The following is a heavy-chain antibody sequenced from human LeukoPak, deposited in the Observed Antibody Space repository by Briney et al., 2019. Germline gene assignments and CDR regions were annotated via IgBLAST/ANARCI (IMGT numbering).Heavy chain of an antibody. CDR2: TSSDLNVK. V-gene: IGHV3-30-3*01. CDR3: AREGYYGSGSPPSLYFDY. Sequence: GGSLRLSRAASGFTFRNYVIHWVRQAPGKGLEWVAVTSSDLNVKLYADSVKGRFTISRDNSRSTLYLQMNSLRPEDTAIYYCAREGYYGSGSPPSLYFDYWGQGTLVTVSS. J-gene: IGHJ4*02. CDR1: GFTFRNYV. D-gene: IGHD3-10*01.